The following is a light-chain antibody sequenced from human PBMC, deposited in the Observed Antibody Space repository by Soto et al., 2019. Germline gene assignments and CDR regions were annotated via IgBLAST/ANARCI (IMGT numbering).Light chain of an antibody. CDR1: QSVRSNY. Sequence: IVLTQSPGTLSLSPGERAAVSCRASQSVRSNYLAWYQQKPGQAPRLLIYGASSRATGIPDRFSGSGSGTEFTLTISSLQPDDFATYYCQQYNTYPWTFGQGTKVDIK. V-gene: IGKV3-20*01. CDR3: QQYNTYPWT. CDR2: GAS. J-gene: IGKJ1*01.